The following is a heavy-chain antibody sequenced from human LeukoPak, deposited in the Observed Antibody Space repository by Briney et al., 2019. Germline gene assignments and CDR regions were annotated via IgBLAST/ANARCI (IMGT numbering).Heavy chain of an antibody. CDR1: GFTFSSYA. Sequence: GGSLRLSCAASGFTFSSYAMSWVRQAPGKGLEWVSAISDSGGSTYYADSVKGRFTISRDNSKNTLYLQMNSLRAEDTAVYYCAKYYDSSGYYYLFYFDYWGQGTLVTVSS. J-gene: IGHJ4*02. CDR2: ISDSGGST. V-gene: IGHV3-23*01. CDR3: AKYYDSSGYYYLFYFDY. D-gene: IGHD3-22*01.